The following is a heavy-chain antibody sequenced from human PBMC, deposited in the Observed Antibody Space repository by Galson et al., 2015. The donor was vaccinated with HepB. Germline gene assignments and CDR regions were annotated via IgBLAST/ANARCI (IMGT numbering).Heavy chain of an antibody. CDR1: GYTFIGYH. J-gene: IGHJ4*02. CDR2: VDPNNGVT. D-gene: IGHD4-23*01. CDR3: ARDLDYGGVYGSTWYFDY. V-gene: IGHV1-2*06. Sequence: SCKASGYTFIGYHIHWVRQAPGQGPEWMGPVDPNNGVTNYAQKFHGRITVSRDTSINTVYMELNSLISDDTAVYYCARDLDYGGVYGSTWYFDYWGQGTLVTVSS.